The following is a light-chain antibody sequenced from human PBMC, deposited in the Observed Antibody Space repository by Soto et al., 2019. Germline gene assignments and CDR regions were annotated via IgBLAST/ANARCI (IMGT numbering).Light chain of an antibody. Sequence: QSVLTQPPSASGTPGQTVTISCSGSSSNIGGDYVYLYQQLPGTATKLLIYSNNQRPSGVPARFSGSKSGTAASLAISGLRSQDEADDYCSAWDYSLSGLVFGGGTKLTVL. J-gene: IGLJ3*02. CDR3: SAWDYSLSGLV. CDR2: SNN. CDR1: SSNIGGDY. V-gene: IGLV1-47*02.